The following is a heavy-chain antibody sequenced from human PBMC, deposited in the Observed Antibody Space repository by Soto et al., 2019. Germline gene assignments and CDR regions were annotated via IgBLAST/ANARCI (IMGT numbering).Heavy chain of an antibody. CDR1: GGTFSSYT. CDR2: IIPILGIA. CDR3: ASQVVVAATQAFDI. V-gene: IGHV1-69*02. D-gene: IGHD2-15*01. J-gene: IGHJ3*02. Sequence: GASVKVSCKASGGTFSSYTISWVRQAPGQGLEWMGRIIPILGIANYAQKFQGRVTITADKSTSTAYMELSSLRSEDTAVYYCASQVVVAATQAFDIWGQGTMVTVSS.